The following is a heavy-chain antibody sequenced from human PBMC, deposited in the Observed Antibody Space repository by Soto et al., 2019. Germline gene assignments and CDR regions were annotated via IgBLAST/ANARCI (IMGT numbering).Heavy chain of an antibody. V-gene: IGHV3-11*06. CDR2: ISGSSRYT. CDR1: GFNFSDHY. D-gene: IGHD6-19*01. J-gene: IGHJ4*02. CDR3: ARHTSGWHYYDY. Sequence: LRLSCAASGFNFSDHYMNWIRQAPGKGLEWVSYISGSSRYTNFADSVKGRFTISRDNAKNSLYLQMNSLRAEDTAVYYCARHTSGWHYYDYWGQGTPVTVPQ.